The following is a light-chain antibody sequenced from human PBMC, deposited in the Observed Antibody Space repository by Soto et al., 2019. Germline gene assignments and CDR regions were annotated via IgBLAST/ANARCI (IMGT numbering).Light chain of an antibody. J-gene: IGLJ1*01. CDR3: SSFAGSNNFPYV. CDR2: AIN. V-gene: IGLV2-8*01. Sequence: QSALTQPASLSGSPGQSVTISCTGTSSDVGAYDYVSWYQQHPGKAPKLMIYAINKRPSGVPDRFSGSKSGNTASLTVSGLQAEDEADYYCSSFAGSNNFPYVFGTGTKVTVL. CDR1: SSDVGAYDY.